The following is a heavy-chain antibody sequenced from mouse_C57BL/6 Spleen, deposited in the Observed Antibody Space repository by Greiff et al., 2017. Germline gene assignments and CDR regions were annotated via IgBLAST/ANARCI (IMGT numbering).Heavy chain of an antibody. CDR2: FIPGDGDT. CDR1: GYAFSSYW. CDR3: ARSGLRRDYFDF. Sequence: VQLQQSGAELVKPGASVKISCKASGYAFSSYWLTWVNQRPGRGLEWFGQFIPGDGDTTYNGKLKGTATLTADKSSSTACMQLSSLTSEDSAVYFCARSGLRRDYFDFWGQGTTLTVSS. V-gene: IGHV1-80*01. D-gene: IGHD2-2*01. J-gene: IGHJ2*01.